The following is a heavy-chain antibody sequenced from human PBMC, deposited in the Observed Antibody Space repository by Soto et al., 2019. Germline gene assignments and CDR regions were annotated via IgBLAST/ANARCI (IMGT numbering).Heavy chain of an antibody. V-gene: IGHV1-18*01. D-gene: IGHD6-13*01. CDR2: ISAYNGNT. J-gene: IGHJ6*02. CDR3: ARVPRTPRQQLFSLYYYYGMDV. CDR1: GYTFTSYG. Sequence: QVQLVQSGAEVKKPGASVKVSCKASGYTFTSYGISWVRQAPGQGLEWMGWISAYNGNTNYAQKLQGRVTMTTDTSTSTAYMELRSLRSDDTAVYYCARVPRTPRQQLFSLYYYYGMDVWGQGTTVTVSS.